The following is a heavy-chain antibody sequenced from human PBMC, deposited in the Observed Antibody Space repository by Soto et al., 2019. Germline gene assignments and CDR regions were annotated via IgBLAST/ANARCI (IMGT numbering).Heavy chain of an antibody. V-gene: IGHV1-69*06. J-gene: IGHJ4*02. CDR1: GGAFSDFA. D-gene: IGHD5-12*01. CDR3: ARGGNDAAPATLPSYDDYASDRFHS. Sequence: QVQLAQSGAEVRKPGSSVKVSCRTSGGAFSDFALSWVRQAPGQGLEWMGGIIPMCAASKYAQPVQGRVSITADTPPPTGNLGLSSLPPENTAGYYCARGGNDAAPATLPSYDDYASDRFHSGGQRTLGSVSS. CDR2: IIPMCAAS.